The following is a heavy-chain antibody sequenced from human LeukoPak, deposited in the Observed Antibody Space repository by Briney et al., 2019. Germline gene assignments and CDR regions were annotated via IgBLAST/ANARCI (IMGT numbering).Heavy chain of an antibody. J-gene: IGHJ6*03. CDR2: FDPEDGET. CDR1: GYTLTELS. D-gene: IGHD2-2*01. CDR3: ATCDVVVVPAAMRYYYMDV. V-gene: IGHV1-24*01. Sequence: ASVKVSCKVSGYTLTELSMHWVRQAPGKGLEWMGGFDPEDGETIYAQKFQGRVTMTEDTSTDTAYMELSSLRSEDTAVYYCATCDVVVVPAAMRYYYMDVWGKGTTVTVSS.